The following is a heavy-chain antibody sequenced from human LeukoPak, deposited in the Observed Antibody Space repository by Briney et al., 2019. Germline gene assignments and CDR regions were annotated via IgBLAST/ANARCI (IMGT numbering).Heavy chain of an antibody. CDR1: GGSFSGYY. J-gene: IGHJ6*02. CDR3: ARGGETDGMDV. V-gene: IGHV4-34*01. Sequence: SETLSLTCAVYGGSFSGYYWSWIRQPPGKGLEWIGEINHSGSTNYNPSLKSRVTISVDTSKNQFSLKLSSVTAAGTAVYYCARGGETDGMDVWGQGTTVTVSS. CDR2: INHSGST.